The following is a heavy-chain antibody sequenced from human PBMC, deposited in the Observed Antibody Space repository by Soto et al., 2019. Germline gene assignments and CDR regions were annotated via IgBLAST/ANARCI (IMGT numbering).Heavy chain of an antibody. CDR2: IYHSGST. CDR3: ARAHRAAGTDDLDY. V-gene: IGHV4-4*02. J-gene: IGHJ4*02. Sequence: SETLSLTCAVYGDSISSRDWWSWVRQPPGKGLEWIGEIYHSGSTNYNPSLKSRVTISVDKSENQFSLNLSSVTAADTAVYYCARAHRAAGTDDLDYWGQGTLVTVSS. D-gene: IGHD6-13*01. CDR1: GDSISSRDW.